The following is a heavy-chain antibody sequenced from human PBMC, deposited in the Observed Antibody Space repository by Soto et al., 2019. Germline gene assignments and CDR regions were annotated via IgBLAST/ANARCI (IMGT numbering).Heavy chain of an antibody. Sequence: QVQVVQSGAEVKEPGASVKVSCKASGYSSSNYYTHWVRQAPGQGLEWMGIVNPNGETTNYAQRFQGRVALTRDTSTNTDYMDQRRQTSDDTAIYFCASVTTIWSNWGQGTLVTVSS. CDR1: GYSSSNYY. CDR3: ASVTTIWSN. D-gene: IGHD2-21*02. V-gene: IGHV1-46*01. CDR2: VNPNGETT. J-gene: IGHJ4*02.